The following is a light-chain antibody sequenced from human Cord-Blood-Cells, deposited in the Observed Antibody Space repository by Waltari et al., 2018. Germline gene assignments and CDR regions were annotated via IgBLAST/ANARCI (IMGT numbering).Light chain of an antibody. Sequence: SSELTHDPAVPVALGQTARITCQGDSLRSYYASWYQQKPGQAPVLVIYGKNNLPSGIPDRFSGSSSGNTASLTITGAQAEDEADYYCNSRDSSGNHLVFGGGTKLTVL. CDR3: NSRDSSGNHLV. CDR1: SLRSYY. J-gene: IGLJ2*01. V-gene: IGLV3-19*01. CDR2: GKN.